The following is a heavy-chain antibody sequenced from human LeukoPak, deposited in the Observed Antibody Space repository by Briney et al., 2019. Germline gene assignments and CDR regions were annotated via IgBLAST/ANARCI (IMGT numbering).Heavy chain of an antibody. CDR3: ARARVTLTGYYKGLRWFDP. D-gene: IGHD3-9*01. Sequence: GGSLRLSCAASGFTFSSYGMHWVRQAPGKGLEWVAVIWYDGSNKYYADSVKGRFTISRDNSKNTLYLQMNSLRAEDTAVYYCARARVTLTGYYKGLRWFDPWGQGTLVTVSS. CDR1: GFTFSSYG. J-gene: IGHJ5*02. V-gene: IGHV3-33*01. CDR2: IWYDGSNK.